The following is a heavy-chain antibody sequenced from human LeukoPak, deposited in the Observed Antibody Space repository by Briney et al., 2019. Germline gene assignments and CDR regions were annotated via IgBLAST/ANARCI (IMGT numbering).Heavy chain of an antibody. Sequence: ASVKVSCKASGYTFTDYYMHWVRQAPGQGLEWMGWIHPNTGATHYAQKFQGRVTMTRDTSISTVYMELSRLRSDDTAVYYCARDPDYGDYLSNWGQGTLVTVSS. CDR1: GYTFTDYY. CDR2: IHPNTGAT. V-gene: IGHV1-2*02. J-gene: IGHJ4*02. D-gene: IGHD4-17*01. CDR3: ARDPDYGDYLSN.